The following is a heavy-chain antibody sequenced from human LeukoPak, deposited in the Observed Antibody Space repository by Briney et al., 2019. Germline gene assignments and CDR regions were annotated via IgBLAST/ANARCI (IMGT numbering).Heavy chain of an antibody. CDR3: AKDFDY. CDR1: GFTFSSYG. Sequence: PGRSLRLSCAASGFTFSSYGMHWVRLAPGKGLEWVAVISYDGSNKYYADSVKGRFTISRDNSKNTLYLQMNSLRAEDMAVYYCAKDFDYWGQGTLVTVSS. CDR2: ISYDGSNK. V-gene: IGHV3-30*18. J-gene: IGHJ4*02.